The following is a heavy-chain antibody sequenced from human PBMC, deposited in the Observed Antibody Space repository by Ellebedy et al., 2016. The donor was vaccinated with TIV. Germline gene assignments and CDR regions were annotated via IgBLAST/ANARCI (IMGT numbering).Heavy chain of an antibody. Sequence: PGGSLRLSCSASGFSFSSYAMHWVRQAPGKGLEWVAIISYDGSHRYYADPVKGRFTISRDISKNTLYLQMNSLRAEDTAVYYCAREHMTSTGSPLDYWGQGTLVTVSS. CDR1: GFSFSSYA. D-gene: IGHD1-1*01. CDR3: AREHMTSTGSPLDY. CDR2: ISYDGSHR. V-gene: IGHV3-30-3*01. J-gene: IGHJ4*02.